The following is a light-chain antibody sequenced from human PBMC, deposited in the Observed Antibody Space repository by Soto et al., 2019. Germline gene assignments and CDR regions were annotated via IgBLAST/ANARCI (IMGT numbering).Light chain of an antibody. CDR2: DNN. Sequence: QSVLTQPPSVSAAPGQKVNISCSGSSSNIGNNFVSWYQQLPGTAPKLLIYDNNKRPSGIPDRFSGSKSGTSATLGITGLQSGDEADYYCATWESSLSIGVFGGGTKVTVL. CDR3: ATWESSLSIGV. J-gene: IGLJ2*01. CDR1: SSNIGNNF. V-gene: IGLV1-51*01.